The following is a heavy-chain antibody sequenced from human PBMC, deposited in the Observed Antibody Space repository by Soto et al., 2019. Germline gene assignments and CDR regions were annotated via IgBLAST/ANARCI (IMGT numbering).Heavy chain of an antibody. CDR1: GGSFSGYY. V-gene: IGHV4-34*01. CDR2: INHSGST. J-gene: IGHJ6*02. Sequence: TLSLTCAVYGGSFSGYYWSWIRQPPGKGLEWIGEINHSGSTNYNPSLKSRVTISVDTSKNQFSLKLSSVTAADTAVYYCARRAAAGIGYYYYYYGMDVWGQGTTVTVSS. D-gene: IGHD6-13*01. CDR3: ARRAAAGIGYYYYYYGMDV.